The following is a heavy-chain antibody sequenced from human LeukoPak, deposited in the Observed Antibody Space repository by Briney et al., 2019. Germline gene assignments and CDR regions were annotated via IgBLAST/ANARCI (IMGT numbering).Heavy chain of an antibody. J-gene: IGHJ6*02. Sequence: PGGSLRLSCAASGFTFSDYYMSWIRQAPGKGLEWVSYISTSGAIIYYADSVRGRFTISRDNAENSLYLQMNSLRAEDRAVYYCVRGKYCSSGVCYGYGMDVWGQGTTVTVSS. CDR1: GFTFSDYY. CDR3: VRGKYCSSGVCYGYGMDV. CDR2: ISTSGAII. V-gene: IGHV3-11*04. D-gene: IGHD2-15*01.